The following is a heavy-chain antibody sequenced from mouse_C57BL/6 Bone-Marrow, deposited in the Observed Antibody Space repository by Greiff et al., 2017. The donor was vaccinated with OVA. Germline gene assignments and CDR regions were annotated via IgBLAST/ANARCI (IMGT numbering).Heavy chain of an antibody. Sequence: VQLKESGPELVKPGASVKIPCKASGYTFTDYNMDWVKQSHGKSLEWIGDINPNNGGTIYNQKFKGKATLTVDKSSSTAYMERRSLTSEDTAVYYCARMGLLWSYYAMDYWGQGTSVTVTS. J-gene: IGHJ4*01. D-gene: IGHD2-1*01. CDR1: GYTFTDYN. CDR2: INPNNGGT. V-gene: IGHV1-18*01. CDR3: ARMGLLWSYYAMDY.